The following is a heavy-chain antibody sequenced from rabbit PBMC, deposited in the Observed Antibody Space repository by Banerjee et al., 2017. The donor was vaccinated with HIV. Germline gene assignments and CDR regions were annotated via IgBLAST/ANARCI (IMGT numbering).Heavy chain of an antibody. Sequence: QEQLEESGGDLVKPEGSLTLTCTASGFSFSSSYWICWVRQAPGKGLEWIACIYAGSSGSTYYASWAKGRFTISKTSSTTVTLQMTSLTAADTATYFCARDAGGTSGYAFNLWGPGTLVTVS. CDR3: ARDAGGTSGYAFNL. CDR1: GFSFSSSYW. V-gene: IGHV1S45*01. J-gene: IGHJ4*01. D-gene: IGHD1-1*01. CDR2: IYAGSSGST.